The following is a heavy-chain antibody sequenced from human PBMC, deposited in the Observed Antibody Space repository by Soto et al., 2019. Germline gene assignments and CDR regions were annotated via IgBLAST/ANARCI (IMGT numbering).Heavy chain of an antibody. CDR1: GFTFSSYA. J-gene: IGHJ3*01. CDR2: ISGSGGST. V-gene: IGHV3-23*01. Sequence: LRLSCAASGFTFSSYAMSWVRQAPGKGLEWVSAISGSGGSTYYADSVKGRFTISRDNAKNSLYLQMNSLRDEDTAVYYCARSGGACLLLPFDVWGQGTMVT. D-gene: IGHD3-22*01. CDR3: ARSGGACLLLPFDV.